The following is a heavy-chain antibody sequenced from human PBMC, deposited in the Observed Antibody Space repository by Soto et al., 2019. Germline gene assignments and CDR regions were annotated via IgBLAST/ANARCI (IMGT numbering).Heavy chain of an antibody. J-gene: IGHJ6*02. CDR3: ARDRFGIFGV. CDR1: GGTFSSYA. CDR2: IIPIFGTA. Sequence: QVQLVQSGAEVKKPGSSVKVSCKASGGTFSSYAISWVRQAPGQGLEWMGEIIPIFGTANYAQKFQGRVTSTADEHTSTAYMELSSLRSEDRAVYYCARDRFGIFGVWGQGTTVTVSS. D-gene: IGHD3-3*01. V-gene: IGHV1-69*01.